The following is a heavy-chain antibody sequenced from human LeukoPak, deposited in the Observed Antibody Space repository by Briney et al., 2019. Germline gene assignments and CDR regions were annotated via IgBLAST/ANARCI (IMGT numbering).Heavy chain of an antibody. Sequence: GGSLRLSCGTSGFTFSSYEMNWVRQAPGKGLEWVSYISSSGTTIYYADSVKGRFTISRDNAKNSLFLQMNSLRDEDTAVYYCARRKYDSSGYYYWGQGTLVTVSS. J-gene: IGHJ4*02. CDR2: ISSSGTTI. CDR1: GFTFSSYE. D-gene: IGHD3-22*01. CDR3: ARRKYDSSGYYY. V-gene: IGHV3-48*03.